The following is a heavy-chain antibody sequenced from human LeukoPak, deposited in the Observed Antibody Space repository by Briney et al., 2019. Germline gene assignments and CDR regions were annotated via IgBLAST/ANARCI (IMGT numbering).Heavy chain of an antibody. D-gene: IGHD2-2*01. CDR2: IYYSGST. CDR3: ARQCRSTSCLTPATAEGDY. J-gene: IGHJ4*02. V-gene: IGHV4-39*07. CDR1: GFTFSSYE. Sequence: KAGGSLRLSCAASGFTFSSYEMNWVRQAPGKGLEWIGSIYYSGSTYYNPSLKSRVTISVDTSKNQFSLKLSSVTAADTAVYYCARQCRSTSCLTPATAEGDYWGQGTLVTVSS.